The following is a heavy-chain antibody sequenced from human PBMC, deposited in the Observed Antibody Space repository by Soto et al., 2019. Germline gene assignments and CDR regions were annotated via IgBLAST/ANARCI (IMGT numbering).Heavy chain of an antibody. CDR1: GYTFTLYD. J-gene: IGHJ6*02. CDR2: MNPNSDNT. V-gene: IGHV1-8*02. Sequence: VQLVHSGAEVKKHGAPVKVSCKASGYTFTLYDINWLRQATGQGLEWMGWMNPNSDNTGHAQKFQGRVTMTRNTSISTAYLELSSLRSEDTAVYYCARDHSSGWYGTDDYYGMDVLRQGTTVT. CDR3: ARDHSSGWYGTDDYYGMDV. D-gene: IGHD6-19*01.